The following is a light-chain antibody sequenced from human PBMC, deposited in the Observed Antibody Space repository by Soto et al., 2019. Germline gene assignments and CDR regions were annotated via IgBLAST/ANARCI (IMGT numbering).Light chain of an antibody. CDR1: SSNVGAYNY. J-gene: IGLJ2*01. CDR3: NSYAGSNNLV. CDR2: EVT. V-gene: IGLV2-8*01. Sequence: QSALTQPPSASGSPGQSVTISCTGTSSNVGAYNYVSWYQQHPGGVPKHLIYEVTQRPSGVPDRFSGSKSGNTASLTVSGLQAEDDADYYCNSYAGSNNLVFGGGTKLTVL.